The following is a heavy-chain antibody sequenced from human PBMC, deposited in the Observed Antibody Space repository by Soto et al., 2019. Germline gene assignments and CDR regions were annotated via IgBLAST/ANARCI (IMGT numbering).Heavy chain of an antibody. CDR2: IYYSGST. D-gene: IGHD5-18*01. CDR1: GGSISRDY. J-gene: IGHJ4*02. CDR3: ASRYGSFFDY. Sequence: SETLSLTCTVSGGSISRDYWSWIRQPPGKGLEWIGYIYYSGSTNYNPSLKSRVTISVDTSKNQFSLKLSSVTAADTAVYYCASRYGSFFDYWAQGTPVPVSS. V-gene: IGHV4-59*08.